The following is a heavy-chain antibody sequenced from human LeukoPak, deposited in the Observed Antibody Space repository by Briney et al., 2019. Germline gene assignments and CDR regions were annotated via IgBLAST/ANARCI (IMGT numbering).Heavy chain of an antibody. CDR1: GGTFSSYA. Sequence: SVKVSCKASGGTFSSYAISWVRQAPGQGLEWMGGIIPIFGTANYAQKFQGRVTVTADESTSTAYMELSSLRSEDTAVYYCARDGGSIAARPGGNWYFDLWGRGTLVTVSS. CDR2: IIPIFGTA. CDR3: ARDGGSIAARPGGNWYFDL. D-gene: IGHD6-6*01. V-gene: IGHV1-69*13. J-gene: IGHJ2*01.